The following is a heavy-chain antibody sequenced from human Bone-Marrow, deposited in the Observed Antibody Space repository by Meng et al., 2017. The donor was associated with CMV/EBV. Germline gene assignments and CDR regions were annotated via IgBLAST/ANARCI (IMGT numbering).Heavy chain of an antibody. J-gene: IGHJ3*02. CDR1: GGSVSSGSYY. V-gene: IGHV4-61*01. CDR3: AKGGSGSYFDAFDI. D-gene: IGHD1-26*01. CDR2: IYYSGST. Sequence: SETLSLTCTVSGGSVSSGSYYWSWIRQPPGKGLEWIGYIYYSGSTNYNPSLKSRVTISVDTSKNQFSLKLSSVTAADTAVYYCAKGGSGSYFDAFDIWGQGTMVTVSS.